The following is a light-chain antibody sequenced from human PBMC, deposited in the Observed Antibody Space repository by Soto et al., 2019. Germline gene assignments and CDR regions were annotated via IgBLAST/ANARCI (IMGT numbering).Light chain of an antibody. CDR1: QSVLYTSNNKNY. CDR2: WAS. Sequence: SVRAQSPDALAVSLRERATINCKSSQSVLYTSNNKNYLAWYQQNPGQPPKLIIYWASTRESGVNDRFSGSGSGTDFNLKLRSMQDEDVAVYYCQTSYSNIITVGKGKRREIK. J-gene: IGKJ5*01. V-gene: IGKV4-1*01. CDR3: QTSYSNIIT.